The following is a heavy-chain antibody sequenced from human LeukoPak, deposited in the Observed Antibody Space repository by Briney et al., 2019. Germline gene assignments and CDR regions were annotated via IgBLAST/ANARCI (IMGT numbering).Heavy chain of an antibody. J-gene: IGHJ4*02. CDR1: GFTFSSYG. D-gene: IGHD3-9*01. V-gene: IGHV3-30*02. CDR3: AKESSPPTYYDILTGYPYYFDY. Sequence: PGGSLRLSCAASGFTFSSYGMHWVRQAPGKGLEWVAFIRYDGSNKYYADSVKGRFTISRDNSKNTLYLQMNSLRAEDTAVYYCAKESSPPTYYDILTGYPYYFDYWGQGTLVTVSS. CDR2: IRYDGSNK.